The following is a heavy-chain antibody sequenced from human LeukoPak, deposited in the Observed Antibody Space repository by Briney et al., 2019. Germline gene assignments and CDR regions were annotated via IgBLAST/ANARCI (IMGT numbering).Heavy chain of an antibody. CDR3: VAGGNDYYYGMDV. D-gene: IGHD3-16*01. V-gene: IGHV1-69*13. J-gene: IGHJ6*02. CDR2: IIPIFGTA. CDR1: GGTFSSYA. Sequence: SVKVSCKASGGTFSSYAISWVRQAPGQGLEWMGGIIPIFGTANYAQKFQGRVTITADESTSTAYMELSSLRSEDTAVYYCVAGGNDYYYGMDVWGQGTTVTVSS.